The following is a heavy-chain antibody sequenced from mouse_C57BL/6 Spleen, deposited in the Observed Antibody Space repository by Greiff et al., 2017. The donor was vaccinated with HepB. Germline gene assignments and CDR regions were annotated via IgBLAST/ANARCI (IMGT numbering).Heavy chain of an antibody. CDR3: ARWGTYYYGSSYSWYFDV. V-gene: IGHV1-55*01. J-gene: IGHJ1*03. Sequence: QVQLKQPGAELVKPGASVKMSCKASGYTFTSYWITWVKQRPGQGLEWIGDIYPGSGSTNYNEKFKSKATLTVDTSSSTAYMQLSSLTSEDSAVYYCARWGTYYYGSSYSWYFDVWGTGTTVTVSS. CDR1: GYTFTSYW. D-gene: IGHD1-1*01. CDR2: IYPGSGST.